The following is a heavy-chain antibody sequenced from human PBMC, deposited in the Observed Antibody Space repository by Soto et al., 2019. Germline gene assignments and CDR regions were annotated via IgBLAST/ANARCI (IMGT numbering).Heavy chain of an antibody. D-gene: IGHD6-13*01. CDR2: NRAATGVT. J-gene: IGHJ4*02. Sequence: ASVKVSCKGFGYTFSNFALHWVRQAPGQRLEWMGCNRAATGVTEHSRKFQDRVTITRDTSANTVYMEMNRLRSEDTAVYYCARGQDRGSWIIDHWGQGTLVTVSS. CDR3: ARGQDRGSWIIDH. CDR1: GYTFSNFA. V-gene: IGHV1-3*01.